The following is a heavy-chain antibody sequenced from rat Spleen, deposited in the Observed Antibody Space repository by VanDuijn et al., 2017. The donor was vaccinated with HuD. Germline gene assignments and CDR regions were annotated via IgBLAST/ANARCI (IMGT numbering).Heavy chain of an antibody. J-gene: IGHJ2*01. V-gene: IGHV5-17*01. D-gene: IGHD1-9*01. CDR1: GFTFSDYA. CDR3: ARRHYGYTDYFDY. CDR2: IIYDSSIT. Sequence: EVQLVESGGGLVQPGRSMELSCAASGFTFSDYAMAWVRQAPKKGLEWVATIIYDSSITYYRDSVKGRFTISRDNAKSTLYLQMDSLRSEDTATYYCARRHYGYTDYFDYWGQGVMVTVSS.